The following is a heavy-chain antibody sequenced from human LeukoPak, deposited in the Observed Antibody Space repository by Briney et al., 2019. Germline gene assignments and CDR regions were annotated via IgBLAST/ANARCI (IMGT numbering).Heavy chain of an antibody. V-gene: IGHV3-74*01. CDR2: IASDGSST. Sequence: GGSLRLSCAASGFTFSNYWMHWVRQAPGKGLVWVSRIASDGSSTTYADSVKGRFSISRDNAKNTLYLQMNSLRVEDTAVYYCARGRPHGNDYWGQGTLVTVSS. D-gene: IGHD4-23*01. J-gene: IGHJ4*02. CDR3: ARGRPHGNDY. CDR1: GFTFSNYW.